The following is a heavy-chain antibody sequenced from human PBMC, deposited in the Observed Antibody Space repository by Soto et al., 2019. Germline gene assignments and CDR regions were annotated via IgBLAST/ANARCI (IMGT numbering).Heavy chain of an antibody. CDR3: ARGSGGYDLGPPLYYFDY. Sequence: SETLSLTCTVSGGSISSYYWSWIRQPPGKGLEWIGYIYYSGSTNYNPSLKSRVTISVDTSKNQFSLKLSSVTAADTALYYFARGSGGYDLGPPLYYFDYWGQGTLVTVSS. V-gene: IGHV4-59*01. D-gene: IGHD5-12*01. J-gene: IGHJ4*02. CDR2: IYYSGST. CDR1: GGSISSYY.